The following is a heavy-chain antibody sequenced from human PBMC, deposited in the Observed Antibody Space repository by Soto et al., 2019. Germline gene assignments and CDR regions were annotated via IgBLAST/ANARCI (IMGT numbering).Heavy chain of an antibody. Sequence: GGSLRLSCAASGFAVSSNYMSWVRQAPGKGLEWVSVIYSGGSTYYADSVKGRFTISRDNSKNTLYLQMNSLRAEDTAVYYCARVARGRKKYYFDYWGQGTLVTVSS. V-gene: IGHV3-53*01. D-gene: IGHD5-12*01. J-gene: IGHJ4*02. CDR1: GFAVSSNY. CDR2: IYSGGST. CDR3: ARVARGRKKYYFDY.